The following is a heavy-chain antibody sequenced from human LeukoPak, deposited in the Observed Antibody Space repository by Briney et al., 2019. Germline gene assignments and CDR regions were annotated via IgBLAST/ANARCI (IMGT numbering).Heavy chain of an antibody. CDR1: GYTFTGYH. V-gene: IGHV1-2*02. CDR2: INPNSGGT. CDR3: ARGSSLLHKFAIDY. J-gene: IGHJ4*02. D-gene: IGHD2-15*01. Sequence: ASVKVSCKASGYTFTGYHMHWVRQAPGQGLEWMGWINPNSGGTNYAQKFQGRVTMTRDTSISTAYMELSRLRSDDTAVYYCARGSSLLHKFAIDYWGQGTLVTVSS.